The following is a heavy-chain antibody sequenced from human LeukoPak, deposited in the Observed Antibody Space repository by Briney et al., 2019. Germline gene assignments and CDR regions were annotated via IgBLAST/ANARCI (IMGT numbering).Heavy chain of an antibody. D-gene: IGHD3-3*01. Sequence: SETLSLTCAVYGGSFSGYYWSWIRQPPGKGLEWIGEINHSGSTNYNPSLKSRVTISVDTSKNQFSLKLSSVTAADTAVYYCARSPWYDFWSGYYTPWGQGTLVTVSS. CDR3: ARSPWYDFWSGYYTP. CDR1: GGSFSGYY. V-gene: IGHV4-34*01. J-gene: IGHJ5*02. CDR2: INHSGST.